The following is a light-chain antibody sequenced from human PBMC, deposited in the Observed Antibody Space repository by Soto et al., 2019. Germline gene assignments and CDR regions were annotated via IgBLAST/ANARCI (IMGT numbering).Light chain of an antibody. J-gene: IGKJ1*01. CDR1: ESMSNC. Sequence: DIQMTQSPSTLSASVGDRVTITCRASESMSNCLAWYQQKPGKAPRLLIYKASTLEIGVPSRFSGSGSGTEFTLTISSLQPDDVATYYCQQYNDYSWTFGQGTKVDIK. CDR3: QQYNDYSWT. V-gene: IGKV1-5*03. CDR2: KAS.